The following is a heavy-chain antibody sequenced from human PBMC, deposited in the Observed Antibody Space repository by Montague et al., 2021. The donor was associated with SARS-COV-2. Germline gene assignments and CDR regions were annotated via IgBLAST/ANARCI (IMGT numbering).Heavy chain of an antibody. D-gene: IGHD5-24*01. CDR1: GFTVSSNY. V-gene: IGHV3-53*05. Sequence: SLRLSCAASGFTVSSNYMSWVRQAPGKGLEWVSVIYSGGSTYYADSVKGRFTISRDNSKNTLYLQMNSLRAEDTAVYYCARVFPRWLQFDPYFDYWGQGTLVTVSS. CDR3: ARVFPRWLQFDPYFDY. CDR2: IYSGGST. J-gene: IGHJ4*02.